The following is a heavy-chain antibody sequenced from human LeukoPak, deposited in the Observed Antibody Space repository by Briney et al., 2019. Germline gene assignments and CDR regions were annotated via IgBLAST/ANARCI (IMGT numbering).Heavy chain of an antibody. J-gene: IGHJ4*02. V-gene: IGHV4-59*01. CDR3: ARGRGYCSSTSCYPFDY. CDR1: DGSINSYY. CDR2: IYYNGNT. D-gene: IGHD2-2*03. Sequence: SETLSLTCSVSDGSINSYYWNWIRRPPGKGLEWIGYIYYNGNTNYSPSLKSRVTMSVDTSKNLFSLKVSSVTAADTAVYYCARGRGYCSSTSCYPFDYWGQGTLVTVSS.